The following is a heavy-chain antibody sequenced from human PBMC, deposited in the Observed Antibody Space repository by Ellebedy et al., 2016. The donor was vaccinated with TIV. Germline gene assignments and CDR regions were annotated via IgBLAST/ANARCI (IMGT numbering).Heavy chain of an antibody. J-gene: IGHJ4*02. V-gene: IGHV3-49*03. CDR1: GFTFGDYA. Sequence: GESLKISXTASGFTFGDYAMSWFRQAPGKGLEWVGFIRSKAYGGTTEYAASVKGRFTISRDDSKSIAYLQMNSLKTEDTAVYYCSRDGKPYYDILTGYPSFDYWGQGTLVTVSS. CDR2: IRSKAYGGTT. CDR3: SRDGKPYYDILTGYPSFDY. D-gene: IGHD3-9*01.